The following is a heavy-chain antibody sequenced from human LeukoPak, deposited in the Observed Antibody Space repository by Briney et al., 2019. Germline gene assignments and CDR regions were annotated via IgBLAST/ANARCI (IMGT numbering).Heavy chain of an antibody. CDR1: GGSFSGYY. J-gene: IGHJ4*02. Sequence: PSETLSLTCAVYGGSFSGYYMRWVRQAPGKGLEWVSVIYSGGSTHYADSVKGRFTISRDNSKNTLYLQMNSLRAEDTAVYYCARDRLHYDSLTGYPADWGQGTLVTVSS. CDR3: ARDRLHYDSLTGYPAD. CDR2: IYSGGST. V-gene: IGHV3-66*01. D-gene: IGHD3-9*01.